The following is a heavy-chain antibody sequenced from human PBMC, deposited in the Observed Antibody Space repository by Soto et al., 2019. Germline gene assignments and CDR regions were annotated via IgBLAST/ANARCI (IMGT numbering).Heavy chain of an antibody. Sequence: GGSLRLSCAASGFTFSSYSMNWVRQAPGKGLEWVSYISSSSSTIYYADSVKGRFTISRDNAKNSLYLQMNSLRAEDTAVYYCARDSDYYDSSGYPDPDAFDIWGQGTMVTVSS. J-gene: IGHJ3*02. CDR1: GFTFSSYS. CDR2: ISSSSSTI. V-gene: IGHV3-48*01. D-gene: IGHD3-22*01. CDR3: ARDSDYYDSSGYPDPDAFDI.